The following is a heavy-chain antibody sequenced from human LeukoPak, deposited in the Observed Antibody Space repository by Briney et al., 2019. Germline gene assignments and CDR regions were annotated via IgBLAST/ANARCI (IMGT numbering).Heavy chain of an antibody. Sequence: PGGSLRLSCAASGFTFSSYSMNWVRQAPGKGLEWVSSISSSSSYIYYADSVKGRFTISRDNAKNSLYLQMNSLRAEDTAVYYCARDYEMATIHDAFDIWGQGRMVTVSS. J-gene: IGHJ3*02. V-gene: IGHV3-21*01. D-gene: IGHD5-24*01. CDR1: GFTFSSYS. CDR2: ISSSSSYI. CDR3: ARDYEMATIHDAFDI.